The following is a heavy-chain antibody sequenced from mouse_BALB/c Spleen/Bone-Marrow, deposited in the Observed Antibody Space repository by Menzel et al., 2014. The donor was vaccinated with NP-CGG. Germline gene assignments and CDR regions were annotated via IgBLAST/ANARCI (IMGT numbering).Heavy chain of an antibody. J-gene: IGHJ1*01. V-gene: IGHV1S53*02. Sequence: QVELQQSDAALVKPGASVKISCKASGYTFTDKSIHWVKQKPEQGLEWFGYISPGNGDIKYNEKFKGKATLTADKSSSTAYMQLNSLTSEDSAVYFCKRSRYGYWYYDVWGAGTTVTVSS. CDR3: KRSRYGYWYYDV. CDR1: GYTFTDKS. D-gene: IGHD2-10*02. CDR2: ISPGNGDI.